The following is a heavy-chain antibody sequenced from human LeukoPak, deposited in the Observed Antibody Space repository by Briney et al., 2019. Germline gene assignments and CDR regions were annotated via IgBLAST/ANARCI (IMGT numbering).Heavy chain of an antibody. V-gene: IGHV3-30*18. D-gene: IGHD2-2*01. CDR3: AKSLESTNYYYHMDV. Sequence: GGSLRLPCAASGFTFSSYGMHWVRQAPGKGLEWVAVISYDGSNKYYADSVKGRFTISRDNSKNTLYLQMNSLRAEDTAVYYCAKSLESTNYYYHMDVWGKGTTVTISS. CDR2: ISYDGSNK. CDR1: GFTFSSYG. J-gene: IGHJ6*03.